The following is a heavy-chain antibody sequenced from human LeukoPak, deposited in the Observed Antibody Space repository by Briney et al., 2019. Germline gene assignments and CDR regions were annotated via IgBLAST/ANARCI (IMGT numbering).Heavy chain of an antibody. CDR1: GGSISSYY. Sequence: PSETLSLTCTVSGGSISSYYWSWIRQPPGKGLGWIGYIYYSGSTNYNPSLKSRVTISVDTSKNQFSLKLSSVTAADTAVYYCARRDSGSYFAHDYWGQGTLVTVSS. D-gene: IGHD1-26*01. CDR3: ARRDSGSYFAHDY. CDR2: IYYSGST. V-gene: IGHV4-59*12. J-gene: IGHJ4*02.